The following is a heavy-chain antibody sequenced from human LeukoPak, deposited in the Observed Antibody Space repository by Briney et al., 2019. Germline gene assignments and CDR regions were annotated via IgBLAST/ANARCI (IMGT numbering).Heavy chain of an antibody. V-gene: IGHV1-69*04. D-gene: IGHD3-10*01. CDR2: IIPILGIA. CDR3: ARSGPNGSGSYHFDY. CDR1: GGTFSSYA. Sequence: GASVKVSCKASGGTFSSYAISWVRQAPGQGLEWMGRIIPILGIANYAQKFQGRVTITADKSTSTAYMELSSLRSEDTAVYYCARSGPNGSGSYHFDYWGQGTLVTVSS. J-gene: IGHJ4*02.